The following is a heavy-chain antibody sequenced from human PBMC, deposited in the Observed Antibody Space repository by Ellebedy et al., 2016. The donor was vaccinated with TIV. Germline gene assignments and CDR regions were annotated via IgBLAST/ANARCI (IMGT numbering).Heavy chain of an antibody. J-gene: IGHJ6*02. V-gene: IGHV1-69*06. CDR1: GCTLTSYA. D-gene: IGHD2-2*01. CDR2: IIPIFGTA. CDR3: ARGLLDIVVVPAAKSYYYGMDV. Sequence: SVKVSCXASGCTLTSYAISWVRQAPGQGLEWMGGIIPIFGTANYAQKFQGRVTITADKSTSTAYMELSSLRSEDTAVYYCARGLLDIVVVPAAKSYYYGMDVWGQGTTVTVSS.